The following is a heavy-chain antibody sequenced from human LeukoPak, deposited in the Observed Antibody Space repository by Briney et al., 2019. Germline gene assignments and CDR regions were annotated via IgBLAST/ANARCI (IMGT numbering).Heavy chain of an antibody. V-gene: IGHV4-30-2*01. J-gene: IGHJ1*01. CDR1: GGSISSGGYY. CDR3: ATPGYSSSWYVYFQH. CDR2: IYHSGST. Sequence: TSETLSLTCTVSGGSISSGGYYWSWIRQPPGKGLEWIGYIYHSGSTYYNPSLKSRVTISVDRSKNQFSLKLSSVTAADTAVYYCATPGYSSSWYVYFQHWGQGTLVTVSS. D-gene: IGHD6-13*01.